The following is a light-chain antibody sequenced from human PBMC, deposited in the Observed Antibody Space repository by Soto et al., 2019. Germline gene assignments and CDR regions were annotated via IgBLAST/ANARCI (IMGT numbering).Light chain of an antibody. J-gene: IGKJ2*03. CDR2: KVS. CDR1: QSLVYRDGNTY. Sequence: VVLTQSPLSLPVTLGQPASISCRSSQSLVYRDGNTYLNWFQQRPGQSPRRLIYKVSDRDSGVRDRFSGSGSGADFTLKISRVEAEDVGVYYGMQGTHWPPYSFGRGTKLEIK. V-gene: IGKV2-30*01. CDR3: MQGTHWPPYS.